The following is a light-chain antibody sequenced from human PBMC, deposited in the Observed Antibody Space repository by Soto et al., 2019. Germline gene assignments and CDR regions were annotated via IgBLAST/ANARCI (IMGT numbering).Light chain of an antibody. CDR3: QQYYSSPLT. CDR1: QSVLSSSRNEYY. CDR2: GAS. V-gene: IGKV4-1*01. J-gene: IGKJ4*01. Sequence: DVVMSQSPDSLAVSLGERVTINCKTSQSVLSSSRNEYYLGCYQQKPGQPPKALIDGASTRKSGVPDRFSGSGSGTDFTLTISSLQAEDVAVYYCQQYYSSPLTFGGGARVEIK.